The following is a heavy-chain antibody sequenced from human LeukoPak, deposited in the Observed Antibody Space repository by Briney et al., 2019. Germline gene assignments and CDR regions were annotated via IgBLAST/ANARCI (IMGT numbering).Heavy chain of an antibody. D-gene: IGHD3-3*01. J-gene: IGHJ4*02. CDR1: GGSISSGGYY. V-gene: IGHV4-30-2*01. CDR3: AKDRPRRITIFGVAVGGVDY. CDR2: IYHSGST. Sequence: NPSETLSLTCTVSGGSISSGGYYWSWIRQPPGKGLEWIGYIYHSGSTYYNPSLKSRVTISVDRSKNQFSLKLSSVTAADTAVYYCAKDRPRRITIFGVAVGGVDYWGQGTLVTVSS.